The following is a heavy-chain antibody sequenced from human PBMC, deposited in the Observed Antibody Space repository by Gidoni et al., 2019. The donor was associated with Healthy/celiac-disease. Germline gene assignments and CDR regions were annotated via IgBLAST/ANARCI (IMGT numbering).Heavy chain of an antibody. J-gene: IGHJ4*02. CDR1: GFTFSSYA. V-gene: IGHV3-23*01. D-gene: IGHD3-22*01. CDR3: AKWAPKITMIVVVQYYFDY. Sequence: EVQLLESGGGLVQPGGSLRLSCAASGFTFSSYAMSWVRQAPGKGLEWVSAISGSGGSTYYADSVKGRFTISRDNAKNTLYLQMNSLRAEDTAVYYCAKWAPKITMIVVVQYYFDYWGQGTLVTVSS. CDR2: ISGSGGST.